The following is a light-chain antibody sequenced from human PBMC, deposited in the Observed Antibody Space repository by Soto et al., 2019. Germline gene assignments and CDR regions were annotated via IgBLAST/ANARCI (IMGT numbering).Light chain of an antibody. CDR3: CSYVGYSNV. CDR2: EGN. CDR1: SRDVGTYNL. J-gene: IGLJ1*01. Sequence: QSALTQPASVSGSPGQSITISCTGTSRDVGTYNLVSWYQQHPGKAPKLIIYEGNKRPSGVSNRFSGSKSGNTASLTISVLQAEDEADYYCCSYVGYSNVFGTGTKLTVL. V-gene: IGLV2-23*01.